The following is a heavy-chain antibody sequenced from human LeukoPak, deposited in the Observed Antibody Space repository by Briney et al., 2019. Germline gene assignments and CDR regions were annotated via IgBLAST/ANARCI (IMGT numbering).Heavy chain of an antibody. CDR1: GFTFISCA. CDR2: ISGGGGGT. Sequence: GASLRLSCAPSGFTFISCAMSGVRHAPGKGLEWVSTISGGGGGTYYADAVKARFTVSRDNSKNTLYLQMDSLRAEDTAVYYCAGPVYTTSWYYFDYWGEGTLATVSS. J-gene: IGHJ4*02. CDR3: AGPVYTTSWYYFDY. D-gene: IGHD6-13*01. V-gene: IGHV3-23*01.